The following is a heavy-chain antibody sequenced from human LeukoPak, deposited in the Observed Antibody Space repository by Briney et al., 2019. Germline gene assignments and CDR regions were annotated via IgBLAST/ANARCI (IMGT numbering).Heavy chain of an antibody. J-gene: IGHJ4*02. Sequence: GASVKVSCKAGGYIFTGYHMHWVRQAPGQGLEWMGWINPNSGTTNYAQKFQGRVTMTRDTSISTAYMELSRLKSDDTAMYYCASLGDYYGSGSYSPFDYWGQGTLVTVSS. V-gene: IGHV1-2*02. D-gene: IGHD3-10*01. CDR2: INPNSGTT. CDR3: ASLGDYYGSGSYSPFDY. CDR1: GYIFTGYH.